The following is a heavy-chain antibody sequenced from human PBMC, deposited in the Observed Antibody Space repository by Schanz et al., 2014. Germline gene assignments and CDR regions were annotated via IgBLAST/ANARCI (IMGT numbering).Heavy chain of an antibody. J-gene: IGHJ3*02. CDR2: IIPVLNIA. Sequence: QVQLVQSGAEVKKPGASVKVSCKASGYTFVSYSMHWVRQAPGQGLEWMGKIIPVLNIATYAQRFQGRVTFTADKSTSTAYMELSSLRSEDTAVYYCARGTMPGTFDIWGQGTMVTVSS. CDR3: ARGTMPGTFDI. D-gene: IGHD2-2*01. V-gene: IGHV1-69*09. CDR1: GYTFVSYS.